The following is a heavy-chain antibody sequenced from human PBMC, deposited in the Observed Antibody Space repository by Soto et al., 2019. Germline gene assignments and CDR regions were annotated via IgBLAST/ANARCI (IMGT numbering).Heavy chain of an antibody. Sequence: PGGSLRLSCAASGFTFSGSAMHWVRQASGKGLEWVGRIRGKADNYATAYGASVKGRFTISRDDSKNTAYLQMDSLKTEDTAVYYCTRLMTSRSNDAFDIWGQGTMVTVSS. V-gene: IGHV3-73*01. D-gene: IGHD3-16*01. CDR3: TRLMTSRSNDAFDI. J-gene: IGHJ3*02. CDR2: IRGKADNYAT. CDR1: GFTFSGSA.